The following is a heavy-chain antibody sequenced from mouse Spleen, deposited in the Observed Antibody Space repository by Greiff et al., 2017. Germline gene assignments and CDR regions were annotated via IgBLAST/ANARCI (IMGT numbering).Heavy chain of an antibody. CDR3: AREELDYDYDWFAY. Sequence: QVQLQQSGPGLVQPSQSLSITCTVSGFSLTSYGVHWVRQSPGKGLEWLGVIWSGGSTDYNAAFISRLSISKDNSKSQVFFKMNSLQADDTAIYYCAREELDYDYDWFAYWGQGTLVTVSA. CDR2: IWSGGST. V-gene: IGHV2-2*01. D-gene: IGHD2-4*01. CDR1: GFSLTSYG. J-gene: IGHJ3*01.